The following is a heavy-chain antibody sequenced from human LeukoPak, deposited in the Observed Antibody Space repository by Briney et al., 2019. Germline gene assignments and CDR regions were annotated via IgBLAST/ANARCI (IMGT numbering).Heavy chain of an antibody. D-gene: IGHD3-22*01. CDR1: GGSISSGSYY. CDR3: ARQGDSSGFTMYFDL. V-gene: IGHV4-61*02. Sequence: PSETLSLTCTVSGGSISSGSYYWSWIRQPAGKGLEWIGRIYTSGSTNYNPSLKSRVTISVDTSKNQFSLKLSSVIAADTAVYYCARQGDSSGFTMYFDLWGRGTLVTVSS. J-gene: IGHJ2*01. CDR2: IYTSGST.